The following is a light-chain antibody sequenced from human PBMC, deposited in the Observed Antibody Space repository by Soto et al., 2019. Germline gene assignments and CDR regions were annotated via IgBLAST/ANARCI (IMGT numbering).Light chain of an antibody. Sequence: DIQMTQSPSTLSGSVGDRVTITCRASQTISSWLAWYQQKPGKAPKLLIYKASTLKSVVPSRFSGSGSGTEFTLTISRLEPEDFAVYYCQHYITSLTTCGQGTKVDIK. CDR1: QTISSW. V-gene: IGKV1-5*03. CDR2: KAS. J-gene: IGKJ1*01. CDR3: QHYITSLTT.